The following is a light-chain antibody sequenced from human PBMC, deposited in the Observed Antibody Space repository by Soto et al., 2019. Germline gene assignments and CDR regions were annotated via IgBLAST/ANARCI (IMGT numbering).Light chain of an antibody. CDR1: QSVCGN. Sequence: EVVMTQSPATLPVSLWERVTLXXTASQSVCGNLAWYQQKPGQAPRLLXHGSSTRATDIPARFSGSGSGTDLTLTISSLEPEDFAVYYCQQRSTWPSITFGQGTRLEIK. J-gene: IGKJ5*01. V-gene: IGKV3-11*01. CDR3: QQRSTWPSIT. CDR2: GSS.